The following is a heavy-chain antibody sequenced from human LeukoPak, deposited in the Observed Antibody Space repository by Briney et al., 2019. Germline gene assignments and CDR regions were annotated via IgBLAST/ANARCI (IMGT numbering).Heavy chain of an antibody. Sequence: GGSLRLSCAASGFTFSNYAMSWVRQAPGKGLEWVSAISGSGGSTYYADSVKGRFTISRDNSKNTLYLQMNSLRVEDTAVYYCATDYDSSGYYRTPFDYWGQGALVTVSS. D-gene: IGHD3-22*01. CDR1: GFTFSNYA. V-gene: IGHV3-23*01. CDR3: ATDYDSSGYYRTPFDY. J-gene: IGHJ4*02. CDR2: ISGSGGST.